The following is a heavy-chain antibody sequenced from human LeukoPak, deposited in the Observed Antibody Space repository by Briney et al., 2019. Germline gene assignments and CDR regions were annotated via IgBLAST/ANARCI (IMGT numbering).Heavy chain of an antibody. Sequence: GGSLRLSCAASGFTFSSYAMSWVRQAPGKGLEWVSAISGSGGSTYYADSVKGRFTISRDNSKNTLYLQMGSLRAEDMAVYYCARALELPDAFDIWGQGTMVTVSS. CDR1: GFTFSSYA. CDR3: ARALELPDAFDI. V-gene: IGHV3-23*01. J-gene: IGHJ3*02. D-gene: IGHD1-26*01. CDR2: ISGSGGST.